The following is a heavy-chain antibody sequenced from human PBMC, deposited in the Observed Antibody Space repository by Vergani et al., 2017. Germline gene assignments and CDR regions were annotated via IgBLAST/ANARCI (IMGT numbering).Heavy chain of an antibody. CDR2: IYYSGST. Sequence: QVQLQESGAGLVQPSQTLYLTCTVPGGSIRSGGYYWSWTRQHPGKGLEWIGYIYYSGSTYYNPSLKSRVTISVDTSKNQFSLKLSSVTAADTAVYYCARGAAARPPFDYWGQGTLVTVSS. V-gene: IGHV4-31*03. D-gene: IGHD6-6*01. CDR1: GGSIRSGGYY. J-gene: IGHJ4*02. CDR3: ARGAAARPPFDY.